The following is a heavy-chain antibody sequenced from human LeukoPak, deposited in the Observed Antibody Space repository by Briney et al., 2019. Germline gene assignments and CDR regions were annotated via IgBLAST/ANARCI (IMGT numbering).Heavy chain of an antibody. V-gene: IGHV4-4*07. Sequence: PSETLSLTCTVSGGSINSYYWSWIRQPAGKGLAWIGRIYSSGSTNYNPSLKRRVSMSVDTSKNQFSLKLTSVTAADTAVYYCARGGKATVVTMWGQGILVTVSS. CDR1: GGSINSYY. CDR3: ARGGKATVVTM. J-gene: IGHJ4*02. D-gene: IGHD4-23*01. CDR2: IYSSGST.